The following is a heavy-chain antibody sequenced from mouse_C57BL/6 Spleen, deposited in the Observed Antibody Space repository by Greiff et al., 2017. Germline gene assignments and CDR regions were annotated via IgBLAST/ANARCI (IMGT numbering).Heavy chain of an antibody. J-gene: IGHJ2*01. CDR3: ARYGNYYFDY. CDR1: GYTFTSYD. Sequence: QVQLQQSGPELVKPGASVKLSCTASGYTFTSYDINWVKQRPGQGLEWIGWIYPRDGSTKYTEKFKGKATLTVDTSSSTAYLELHSLTSEDSAVYFCARYGNYYFDYWGQGTTLTVSS. D-gene: IGHD2-1*01. CDR2: IYPRDGST. V-gene: IGHV1-85*01.